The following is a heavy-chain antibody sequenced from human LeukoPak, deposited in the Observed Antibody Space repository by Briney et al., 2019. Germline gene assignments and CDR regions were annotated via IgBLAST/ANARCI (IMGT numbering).Heavy chain of an antibody. CDR2: ISYDGSNK. J-gene: IGHJ4*02. CDR3: ASAANYDSSGGPFDY. D-gene: IGHD3-22*01. Sequence: PGGSLRLSCAASGFTFSSYAMHWVRQAPGKGLEWVAVISYDGSNKYYADSVKGRFTISRDNSKNTLYLQMNSLRAEDTAVYYCASAANYDSSGGPFDYWGQGTLVTVSS. CDR1: GFTFSSYA. V-gene: IGHV3-30-3*01.